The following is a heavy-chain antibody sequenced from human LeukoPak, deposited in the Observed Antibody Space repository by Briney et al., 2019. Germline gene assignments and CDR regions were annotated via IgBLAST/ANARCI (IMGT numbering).Heavy chain of an antibody. V-gene: IGHV3-21*01. D-gene: IGHD6-13*01. Sequence: GGSLRLSCAASGFTFSSYSMNWVRQAPGKGLEWVSSISSSSSYIYYAGSLKGRFTISRDNAKNSLYLQMNSLRAEDTAVYYCARGLVGGYYSSSFWGQGTLVTVSS. CDR1: GFTFSSYS. CDR3: ARGLVGGYYSSSF. CDR2: ISSSSSYI. J-gene: IGHJ4*02.